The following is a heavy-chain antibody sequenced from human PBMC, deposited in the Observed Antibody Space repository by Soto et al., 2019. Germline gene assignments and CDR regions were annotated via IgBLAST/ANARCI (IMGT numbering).Heavy chain of an antibody. CDR1: GFTFSSYG. Sequence: QGQLVESGGGVVQPGRSLRLSCAASGFTFSSYGMHWVRQAPGKGLEWVAVISYDGSNKYYADSVKGRFTISRDNSKNTLYLQMNSLRAEDTAVYYCAKDHYYDSSGYSFFDYWGQGTLVTVSS. CDR3: AKDHYYDSSGYSFFDY. D-gene: IGHD3-22*01. V-gene: IGHV3-30*18. CDR2: ISYDGSNK. J-gene: IGHJ4*02.